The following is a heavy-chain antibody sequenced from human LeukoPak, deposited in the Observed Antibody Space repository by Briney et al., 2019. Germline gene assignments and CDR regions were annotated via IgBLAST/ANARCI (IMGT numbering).Heavy chain of an antibody. V-gene: IGHV5-51*01. Sequence: GESLKISCKGSGYSFTSYWIGWVRQMPGKGLEWMGIIYPGDSDTRYSPSFQGQVTISADKSISTAYLQWSSLKASDTAMYYCASSADSSGYHLDAFDIWGQGTMVTVSS. D-gene: IGHD3-22*01. J-gene: IGHJ3*02. CDR2: IYPGDSDT. CDR1: GYSFTSYW. CDR3: ASSADSSGYHLDAFDI.